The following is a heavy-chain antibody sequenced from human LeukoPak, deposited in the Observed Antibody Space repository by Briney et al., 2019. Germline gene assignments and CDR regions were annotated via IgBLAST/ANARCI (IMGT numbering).Heavy chain of an antibody. J-gene: IGHJ4*02. V-gene: IGHV3-23*01. CDR1: GFTFSSYA. CDR2: ISGSGGST. CDR3: AKTGGSYPFDY. D-gene: IGHD1-26*01. Sequence: GGSLRLSCAASGFTFSSYAMSWVRQAPGKGLEWVSAISGSGGSTYYADSVRGRFTISRDNSKNTLYLQMNSLSAEDTAVYYCAKTGGSYPFDYWGQGTLVTVSS.